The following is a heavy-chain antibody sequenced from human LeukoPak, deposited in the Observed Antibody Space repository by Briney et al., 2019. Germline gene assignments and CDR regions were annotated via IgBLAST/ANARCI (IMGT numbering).Heavy chain of an antibody. CDR2: IGTSGGST. J-gene: IGHJ2*01. D-gene: IGHD3-10*01. CDR3: VKGAGAPGTSDWHFDL. CDR1: GFSLRNKA. Sequence: GGSLRLSCTASGFSLRNKAMTWFRQAPAKGLEWVAAIGTSGGSTSYADSVKGRFTISRDVSKSTLSLQMYSLRNEDTATYYCVKGAGAPGTSDWHFDLWGRGTLVTVSS. V-gene: IGHV3-23*01.